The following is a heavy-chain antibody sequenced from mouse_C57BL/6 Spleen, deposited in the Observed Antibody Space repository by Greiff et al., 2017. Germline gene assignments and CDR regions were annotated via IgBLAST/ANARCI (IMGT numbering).Heavy chain of an antibody. CDR3: ARNPYGNYGYYFDY. D-gene: IGHD2-1*01. Sequence: EVHLVESGGGLVKPGGSLKLSCAASGFTFSDYGMHWVRQAPGKGLEWVAYISSGSSTIYYADTVKGRFTIARDNAKNTLFLQMTSLRSEDTAMYYCARNPYGNYGYYFDYWGQGTTLTVSS. V-gene: IGHV5-17*01. CDR1: GFTFSDYG. J-gene: IGHJ2*01. CDR2: ISSGSSTI.